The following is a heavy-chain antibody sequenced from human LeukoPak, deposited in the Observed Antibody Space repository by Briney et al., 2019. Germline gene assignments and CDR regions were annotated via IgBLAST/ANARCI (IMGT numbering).Heavy chain of an antibody. D-gene: IGHD4-17*01. V-gene: IGHV1-18*01. CDR3: ARDVEVAVTTDYYYYGMDV. CDR1: GYTFTSYG. Sequence: ASGKVSCKASGYTFTSYGISWVRQAPGQGIEWMGWISAYNGNTNYAQKLQGRGTMTTDTSTSTAYMELRSLRSDDTAVYYCARDVEVAVTTDYYYYGMDVWGQGTTVTVSS. J-gene: IGHJ6*02. CDR2: ISAYNGNT.